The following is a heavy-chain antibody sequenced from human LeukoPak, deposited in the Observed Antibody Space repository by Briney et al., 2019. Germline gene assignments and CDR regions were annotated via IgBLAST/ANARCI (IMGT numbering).Heavy chain of an antibody. J-gene: IGHJ5*02. D-gene: IGHD6-13*01. Sequence: GGSPRLSCEASGFTFSSYAMSWVRQAPGKGLEWISAISGSGGSTYYADSVKGRFTISRDNSKNTLYLQMNSLRAEDTAVYYCARWGYTSSWFSGFDPWGQGTLVTVSS. CDR1: GFTFSSYA. CDR3: ARWGYTSSWFSGFDP. V-gene: IGHV3-23*01. CDR2: ISGSGGST.